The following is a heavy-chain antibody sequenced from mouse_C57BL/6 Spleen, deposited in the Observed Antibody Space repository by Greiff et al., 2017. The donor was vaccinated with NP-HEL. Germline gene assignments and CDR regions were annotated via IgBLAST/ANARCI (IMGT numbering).Heavy chain of an antibody. D-gene: IGHD1-1*01. CDR3: ATITTVVAPRAMDY. J-gene: IGHJ4*01. Sequence: VQLQQSGPELVKPGASVKISCKASGYSFTDYNMNWVKQSNGKSLEWIGVINPNYGTTSYNQKFKGKATLTVDQYSSPAYMQLNSLTSEDSAVYYGATITTVVAPRAMDYWGQGTSVTVSS. V-gene: IGHV1-39*01. CDR1: GYSFTDYN. CDR2: INPNYGTT.